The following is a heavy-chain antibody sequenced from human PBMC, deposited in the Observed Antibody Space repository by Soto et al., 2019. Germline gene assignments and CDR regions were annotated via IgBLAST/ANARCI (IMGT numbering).Heavy chain of an antibody. D-gene: IGHD3-10*01. CDR1: GFTVSSNY. CDR3: AKDFIIRNRMYDPFDI. CDR2: IYSGGST. J-gene: IGHJ3*02. Sequence: PGGSLRLSCAASGFTVSSNYMSWVRQAPGKGLEWVSVIYSGGSTYYADSVKGRFTISRDNSKNTLYLQMNSLRAEDTAVYYCAKDFIIRNRMYDPFDIWGQGTMVTVSS. V-gene: IGHV3-66*01.